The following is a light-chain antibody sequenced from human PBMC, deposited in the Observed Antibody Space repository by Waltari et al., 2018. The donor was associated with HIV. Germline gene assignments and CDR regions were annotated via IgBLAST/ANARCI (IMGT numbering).Light chain of an antibody. CDR2: DVN. V-gene: IGLV2-14*03. CDR1: SWHLGAYHY. CDR3: RSYSRTSTWV. Sequence: QSALTQPASVSGSPGHSITISCAGTSWHLGAYHYLPWYQQHPRTAPKLILFDVNDRPSGISDRFSGSKSANMASLTISGLQPADEADYYCRSYSRTSTWVFGGGTRLTVL. J-gene: IGLJ3*02.